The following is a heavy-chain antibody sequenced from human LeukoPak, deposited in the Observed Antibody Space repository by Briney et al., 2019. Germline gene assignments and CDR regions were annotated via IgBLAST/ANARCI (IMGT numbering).Heavy chain of an antibody. CDR2: IWYDGSNK. V-gene: IGHV3-33*01. CDR1: GFSFRSYG. D-gene: IGHD6-6*01. CDR3: ARDRGERYSSSYFDY. Sequence: GGSLRVSSAASGFSFRSYGMHWVRQAPGKGLERVAVIWYDGSNKYYADSVKGRFTICRDNSKSTLYLQMNSLRADDTVVYYCARDRGERYSSSYFDYWGQGTLVTVSS. J-gene: IGHJ4*02.